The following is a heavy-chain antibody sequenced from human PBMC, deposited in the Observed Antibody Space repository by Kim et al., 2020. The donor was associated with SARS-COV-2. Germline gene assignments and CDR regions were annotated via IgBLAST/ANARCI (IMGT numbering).Heavy chain of an antibody. D-gene: IGHD2-21*02. V-gene: IGHV3-7*01. CDR1: GFSFSSYW. CDR2: IRQDGIEK. J-gene: IGHJ4*02. CDR3: VRDYGCDSCSYYFDY. Sequence: GGSLRLSCAASGFSFSSYWMSWVRQAPGKGLEWVATIRQDGIEKHYVDSVRGRFTISRDNAKNSLYLKMDILRADDTAIDYCVRDYGCDSCSYYFDYWGQGTLVTVSS.